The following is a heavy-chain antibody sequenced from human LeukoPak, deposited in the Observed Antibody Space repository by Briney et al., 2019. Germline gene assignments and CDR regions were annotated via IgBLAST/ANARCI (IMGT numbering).Heavy chain of an antibody. Sequence: SETLSLTCTVSGGSISSYYWSWIRQPPGKGLEWIGYIYYSGSTNYNPSLKRRVTISVDTSKNQFSLKWNSVTAADTAVYYCARGTGARSSGFDPWGQGTLVTVSS. D-gene: IGHD7-27*01. CDR3: ARGTGARSSGFDP. CDR2: IYYSGST. J-gene: IGHJ5*02. CDR1: GGSISSYY. V-gene: IGHV4-59*01.